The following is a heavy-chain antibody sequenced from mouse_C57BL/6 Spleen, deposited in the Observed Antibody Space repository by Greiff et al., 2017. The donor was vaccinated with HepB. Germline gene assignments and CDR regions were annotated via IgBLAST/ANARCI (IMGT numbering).Heavy chain of an antibody. V-gene: IGHV5-17*01. CDR3: ARGVTTVVGYAMDY. CDR1: GFTFSDYG. Sequence: EVMLVESGGGLVKPGGSLKLSCAASGFTFSDYGMHWVRQAPEKGLEWVAYISSGSSTIYYADTVKGRFTISRDNAKNTRFLQMTSLRSEDTAMYYCARGVTTVVGYAMDYWGQGTSGTVSS. J-gene: IGHJ4*01. CDR2: ISSGSSTI. D-gene: IGHD1-1*01.